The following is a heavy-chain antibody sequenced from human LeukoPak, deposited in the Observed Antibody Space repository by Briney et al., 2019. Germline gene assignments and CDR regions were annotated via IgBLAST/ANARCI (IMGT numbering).Heavy chain of an antibody. V-gene: IGHV3-23*01. J-gene: IGHJ4*02. CDR3: AKANRIPAATIYFDY. CDR2: ISGSGGST. D-gene: IGHD2-2*01. Sequence: PGGSLRLSCAASGFTFSSYAMSWVRQAPGKGLEWASAISGSGGSTYYADPVKGRFTISRDNSKNTLYLQMNSLRAEDTAVYYCAKANRIPAATIYFDYWGQGTLVTVSS. CDR1: GFTFSSYA.